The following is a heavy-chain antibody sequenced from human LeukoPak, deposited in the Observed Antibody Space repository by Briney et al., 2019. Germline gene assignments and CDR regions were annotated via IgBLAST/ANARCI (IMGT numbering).Heavy chain of an antibody. CDR1: GFTFNSYV. CDR2: IEYDENRK. CDR3: ARGYGENSDYHLKY. V-gene: IGHV3-30*03. Sequence: GGSLRLSCAASGFTFNSYVMHWVRQAPGRGPEWVAVIEYDENRKYYEDSVKGRFTISRDNSKNMLYLQINSLTTEDTAVYYCARGYGENSDYHLKYWGQGTLVTVSS. D-gene: IGHD4-11*01. J-gene: IGHJ4*02.